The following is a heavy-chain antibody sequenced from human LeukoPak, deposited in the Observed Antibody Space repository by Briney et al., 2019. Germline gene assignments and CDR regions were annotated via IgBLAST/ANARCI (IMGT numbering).Heavy chain of an antibody. CDR1: GFTFSSYA. CDR3: ARGEKQQLYAFDI. J-gene: IGHJ3*02. V-gene: IGHV3-23*01. CDR2: ISGSGGST. Sequence: PGGSLRLSCAASGFTFSSYAMSWVRQAPGKGLEWVSAISGSGGSTYYADSVKGRFTISRENAKNSLYLQMNSLRAGDTAVYYCARGEKQQLYAFDIWGQGTMVTVSS. D-gene: IGHD6-13*01.